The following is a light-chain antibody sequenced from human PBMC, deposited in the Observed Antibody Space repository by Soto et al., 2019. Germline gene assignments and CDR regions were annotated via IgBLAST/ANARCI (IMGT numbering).Light chain of an antibody. CDR2: GAS. J-gene: IGKJ5*01. CDR3: QHNNSLPIT. Sequence: PLYLSPGARATLSCRARQSIGSSYLTWYQQKPGQAPRLLIYGASSRDSGVPDRFSGGGSGTDFSLTISGLEPEDFAVYYCQHNNSLPITFGQGTRLEIK. CDR1: QSIGSSY. V-gene: IGKV3-20*01.